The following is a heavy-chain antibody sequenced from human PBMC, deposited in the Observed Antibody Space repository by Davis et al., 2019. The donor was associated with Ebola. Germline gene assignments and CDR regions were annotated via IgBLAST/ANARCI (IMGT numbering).Heavy chain of an antibody. CDR1: GYTFTGYY. Sequence: AASVKVSCKASGYTFTGYYMHWVRQAPGQGLEWMGGIISNFGSAHYAQKFQGRVTITRDTSASTAYMELSSLRSEDTAVYYCARDRYTFYGSGSYYFDYWGQGTLVTVSS. V-gene: IGHV1-2*02. D-gene: IGHD3-10*01. J-gene: IGHJ4*02. CDR2: IISNFGSA. CDR3: ARDRYTFYGSGSYYFDY.